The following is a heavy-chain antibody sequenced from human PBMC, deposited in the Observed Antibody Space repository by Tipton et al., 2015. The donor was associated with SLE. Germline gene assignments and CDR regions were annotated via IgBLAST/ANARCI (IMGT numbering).Heavy chain of an antibody. V-gene: IGHV4-38-2*01. Sequence: LRLSCSVSGFSVSSGYYWGWIRQPPGKGLEWIATINHSGTTYYSPSLKSRVTISVDTSKNQFSLSLSSVTAADTAVYYCARHVVATSRGSYYFDYWGQGTLLTVSS. CDR3: ARHVVATSRGSYYFDY. CDR2: INHSGTT. J-gene: IGHJ4*02. D-gene: IGHD2-15*01. CDR1: GFSVSSGYY.